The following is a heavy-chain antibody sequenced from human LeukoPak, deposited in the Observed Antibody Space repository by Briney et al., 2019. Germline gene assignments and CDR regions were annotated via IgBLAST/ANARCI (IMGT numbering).Heavy chain of an antibody. CDR1: GYTFTGYY. V-gene: IGHV1-2*02. D-gene: IGHD1-7*01. CDR3: ARDRHNWNYGYYFDY. J-gene: IGHJ4*02. Sequence: ASVKVSCKASGYTFTGYYMHWVRQAPGQGLEWMGWINPNSGGTNYAQKFQGRVTMTRDTSISTAYMELSRLRSDDTAVYYCARDRHNWNYGYYFDYWGQGTLVTVSS. CDR2: INPNSGGT.